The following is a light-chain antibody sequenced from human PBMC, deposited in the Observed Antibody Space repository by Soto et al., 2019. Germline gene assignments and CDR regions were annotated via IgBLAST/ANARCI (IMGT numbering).Light chain of an antibody. CDR3: QQYGSSGT. V-gene: IGKV3-20*01. CDR1: QTVNTY. Sequence: EIVLTQSPVTLSLSPGERATLSCRASQTVNTYLAWYQPKPGQAPSLLIYAASNRATGIPDRFSGSGSGTDFTLTIRRLEPEDFAVYYCQQYGSSGTFGQGTKVDIK. J-gene: IGKJ1*01. CDR2: AAS.